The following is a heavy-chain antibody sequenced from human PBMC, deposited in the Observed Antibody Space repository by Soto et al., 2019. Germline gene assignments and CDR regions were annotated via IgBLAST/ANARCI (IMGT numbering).Heavy chain of an antibody. D-gene: IGHD2-15*01. V-gene: IGHV1-69*12. Sequence: QVQLVQSGAAVKKPGSSVKVSCKASGGTFSSYAITWVRQAPGQGLEWMGGSIPIFGTANYAQKFQGRVTITADESTSTAYMELSSLTSEDTAVYYCATEGDGSGAYYYGMDVWGQGTTVTVSS. J-gene: IGHJ6*02. CDR1: GGTFSSYA. CDR2: SIPIFGTA. CDR3: ATEGDGSGAYYYGMDV.